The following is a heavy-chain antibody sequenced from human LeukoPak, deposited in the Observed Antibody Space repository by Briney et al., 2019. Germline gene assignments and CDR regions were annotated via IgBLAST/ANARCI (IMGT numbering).Heavy chain of an antibody. D-gene: IGHD3-22*01. CDR2: INPIGGGT. CDR1: GYTFTSYY. V-gene: IGHV1-46*01. J-gene: IGHJ2*01. CDR3: ARAYDSSGAGYFDL. Sequence: ASVKVSCKASGYTFTSYYIHWVLQAPGQGLEWMGIINPIGGGTSYAQKFQGRVTMNRDTSTSTVYMELSSLRSEDTAVYYCARAYDSSGAGYFDLWGRGTLVTVSS.